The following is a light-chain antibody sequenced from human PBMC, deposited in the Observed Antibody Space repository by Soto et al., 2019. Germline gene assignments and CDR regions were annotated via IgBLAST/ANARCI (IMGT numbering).Light chain of an antibody. Sequence: EIVLTQSPGTPSLSPGERATLSCRASQSVRSSYLAWYQQKPGQAPRLLIYGASSRATGIPDRFSGSGSGTDFTLTISRLEPEDFAVYYCQQYGSSPPTFGQGTKVEIK. CDR1: QSVRSSY. CDR3: QQYGSSPPT. V-gene: IGKV3-20*01. J-gene: IGKJ1*01. CDR2: GAS.